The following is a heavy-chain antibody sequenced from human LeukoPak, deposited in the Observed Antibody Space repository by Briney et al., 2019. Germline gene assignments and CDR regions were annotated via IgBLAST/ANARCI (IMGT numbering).Heavy chain of an antibody. D-gene: IGHD1-14*01. J-gene: IGHJ4*02. Sequence: GGSLRLSCAASGFTFSSCGFNWVRQAPGKGLEWVSSIGPTGTDRYYADSVRGRFTSSRDNAKNSMYLQMDSLRDEDTAVYYCATETIGRHYDYWGQGTLLTVSS. CDR2: IGPTGTDR. CDR1: GFTFSSCG. CDR3: ATETIGRHYDY. V-gene: IGHV3-21*01.